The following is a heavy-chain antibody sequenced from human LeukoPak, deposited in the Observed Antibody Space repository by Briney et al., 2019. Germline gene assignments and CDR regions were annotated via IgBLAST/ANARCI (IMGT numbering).Heavy chain of an antibody. CDR2: ISGSGGST. CDR3: AKDNLPIRYCSGGSCYFPAEYFQH. Sequence: GGSLRLSCAASGFTFSSYAMSWVRQAPGKGLEWVSAISGSGGSTYYADSVKGRFTISRDNSKNTLYLQMNSLRAEDTVVYYCAKDNLPIRYCSGGSCYFPAEYFQHWGQGTLVTVSS. CDR1: GFTFSSYA. D-gene: IGHD2-15*01. J-gene: IGHJ1*01. V-gene: IGHV3-23*01.